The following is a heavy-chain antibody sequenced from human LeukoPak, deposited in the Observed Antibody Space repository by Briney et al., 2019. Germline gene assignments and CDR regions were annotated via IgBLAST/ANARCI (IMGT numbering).Heavy chain of an antibody. J-gene: IGHJ4*02. V-gene: IGHV3-21*01. Sequence: PGRSLRLSCTASGFTFGDYAMSWFRQAPGKGLEWVSSISSSSSYIYYADSVKGRFTISRDNAKNSLYLQMNSLRAEDTAVYYCARDCSSTSCYLHYWGQGTLVTVSS. D-gene: IGHD2-2*01. CDR3: ARDCSSTSCYLHY. CDR2: ISSSSSYI. CDR1: GFTFGDYA.